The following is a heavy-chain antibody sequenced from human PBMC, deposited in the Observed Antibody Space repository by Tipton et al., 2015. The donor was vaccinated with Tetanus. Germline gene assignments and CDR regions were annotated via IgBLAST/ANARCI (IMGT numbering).Heavy chain of an antibody. CDR1: GLTFTSYS. CDR3: ARDSTHRRDGYNDFDY. J-gene: IGHJ4*02. Sequence: SLRLSCAASGLTFTSYSMNWVRQAPGKGLEWVSYISYSSGTIYYADSVQGRFTISRDNAKNSLYLQMNSLRDEDTAVYYCARDSTHRRDGYNDFDYWGQGTLVTVSS. CDR2: ISYSSGTI. V-gene: IGHV3-48*02. D-gene: IGHD5-24*01.